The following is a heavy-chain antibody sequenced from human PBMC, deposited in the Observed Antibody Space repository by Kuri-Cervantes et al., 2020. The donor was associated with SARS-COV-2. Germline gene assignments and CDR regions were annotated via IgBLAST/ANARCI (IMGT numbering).Heavy chain of an antibody. CDR1: RFTFNS. Sequence: GESLKISWVASRFTFNSWVRQAPGTGLEWVSGISSSGGCTYYADSVKGRFTISRDNSKNTLYPQMNSLRAEDTAVYYCAREFCFRSGGSCPLIFDHWGQGTLVTVSS. J-gene: IGHJ4*02. CDR2: ISSSGGCT. V-gene: IGHV3-23*01. D-gene: IGHD2-15*01. CDR3: AREFCFRSGGSCPLIFDH.